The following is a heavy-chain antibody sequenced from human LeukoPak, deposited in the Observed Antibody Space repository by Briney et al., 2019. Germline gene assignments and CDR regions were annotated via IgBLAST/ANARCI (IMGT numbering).Heavy chain of an antibody. J-gene: IGHJ4*02. V-gene: IGHV3-23*01. CDR1: GFTFSSYA. D-gene: IGHD5-12*01. CDR2: ISGSGGST. CDR3: VRDGGVSGYDLLDY. Sequence: GGSLRLSCAASGFTFSSYAMSWVRQAPGKGLEWASAISGSGGSTYYADSVKGRFTISRDNSKNTLYLQMNSLRAEDTAVYYCVRDGGVSGYDLLDYRGQGTLVTVSS.